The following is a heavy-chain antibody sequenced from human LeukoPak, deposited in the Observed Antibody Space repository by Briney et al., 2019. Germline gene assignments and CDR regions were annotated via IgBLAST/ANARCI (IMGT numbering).Heavy chain of an antibody. J-gene: IGHJ3*01. V-gene: IGHV3-23*01. D-gene: IGHD2-21*02. CDR3: AKDRDTGTCYWYAFDV. CDR2: ISGSGGST. Sequence: PGGSLRLSCAASGFTFSNYDMSWVRQAPGKGLECVSAISGSGGSTNYADSVKGRFTISRDNSKNPLYLQMNSLRAEDMAVYYWAKDRDTGTCYWYAFDVWGQGTMVTVSS. CDR1: GFTFSNYD.